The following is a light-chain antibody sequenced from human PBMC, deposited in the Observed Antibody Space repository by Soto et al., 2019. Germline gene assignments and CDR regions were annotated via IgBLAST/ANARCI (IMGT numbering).Light chain of an antibody. Sequence: AIRITQTPSSFSASTGDRFTITCRASQGISSYLAWYQQKPGKAPKLLIYAASTLQSGVPSRFSGSGSGTDFTLTISCLQSEDFATYYCQQYYSYPITFGQGRRLEIK. V-gene: IGKV1-8*01. J-gene: IGKJ5*01. CDR3: QQYYSYPIT. CDR2: AAS. CDR1: QGISSY.